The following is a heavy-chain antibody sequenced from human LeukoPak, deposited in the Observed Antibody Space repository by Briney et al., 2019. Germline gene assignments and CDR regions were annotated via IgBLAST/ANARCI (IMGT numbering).Heavy chain of an antibody. Sequence: PSETLSLTCAVSGGSISSGGYSWSWIRQPPGKGLEWIGYNSGSTYNKPSLKSRVTISVDTSKNQFSLKLSSVTAADTAVYYCARAVTSSSSWYKWVNWFDPWGQGTLVTVSS. D-gene: IGHD6-13*01. V-gene: IGHV4-30-4*07. CDR2: NSGST. CDR1: GGSISSGGYS. J-gene: IGHJ5*02. CDR3: ARAVTSSSSWYKWVNWFDP.